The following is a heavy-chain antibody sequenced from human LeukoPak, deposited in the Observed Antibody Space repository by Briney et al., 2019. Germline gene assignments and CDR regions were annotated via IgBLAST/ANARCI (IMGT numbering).Heavy chain of an antibody. CDR2: INHSGST. CDR1: GGSFSGYY. V-gene: IGHV4-34*01. D-gene: IGHD2-2*02. Sequence: PSETLSLTCGVYGGSFSGYYWSWIRQSPGKGLEWIGEINHSGSTNYNPSLKSRVTISVDTSKNQFSLKLSSVTAADTAVYYCARGGPLRVFVVVPAAIRGLGWFDPWGQGTLVTVSS. J-gene: IGHJ5*02. CDR3: ARGGPLRVFVVVPAAIRGLGWFDP.